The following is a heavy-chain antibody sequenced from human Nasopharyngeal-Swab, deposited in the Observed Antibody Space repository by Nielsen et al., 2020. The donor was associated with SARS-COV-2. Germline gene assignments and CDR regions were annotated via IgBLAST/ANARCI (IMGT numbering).Heavy chain of an antibody. CDR1: GFTFSSYA. Sequence: GESLKISCAASGFTFSSYAMRWVRQAPGKGLEWVSAISGSGGSTYYAYSVKGRFTISIDNSKNTLYLQMNSLRAEDTAVYYCAKTGSGSGDFDYWGQGTLVTVSS. D-gene: IGHD3-10*01. CDR3: AKTGSGSGDFDY. CDR2: ISGSGGST. V-gene: IGHV3-23*01. J-gene: IGHJ4*02.